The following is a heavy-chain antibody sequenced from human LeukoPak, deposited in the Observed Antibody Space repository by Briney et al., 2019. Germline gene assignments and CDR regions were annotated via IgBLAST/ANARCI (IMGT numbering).Heavy chain of an antibody. J-gene: IGHJ4*02. CDR2: IRCDGSNK. Sequence: GGSLRLSCAASGFTFSSYGMHWVRQAPGKGLEWVAFIRCDGSNKYYADSVKGRFTISRDNSKNTLYLQMNSLRAEDTAVYYCAKASLLQYYYDSSGFYYWGQGTLVTVSS. CDR1: GFTFSSYG. CDR3: AKASLLQYYYDSSGFYY. D-gene: IGHD3-22*01. V-gene: IGHV3-30*02.